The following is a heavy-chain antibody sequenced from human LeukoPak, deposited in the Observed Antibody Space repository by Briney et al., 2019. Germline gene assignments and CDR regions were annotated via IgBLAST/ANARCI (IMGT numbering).Heavy chain of an antibody. CDR1: GGSISSSSYY. Sequence: SETLSLTCTVSGGSISSSSYYWGWIRQPPGKGLEWIGSIYYSGSTYYNPSLKSRVTISVDTSKNQFSLKLSSVTAADTAVYYCARVGGGRFLEWSIDYWGQGTLVTVSS. D-gene: IGHD3-3*01. J-gene: IGHJ4*02. V-gene: IGHV4-39*01. CDR2: IYYSGST. CDR3: ARVGGGRFLEWSIDY.